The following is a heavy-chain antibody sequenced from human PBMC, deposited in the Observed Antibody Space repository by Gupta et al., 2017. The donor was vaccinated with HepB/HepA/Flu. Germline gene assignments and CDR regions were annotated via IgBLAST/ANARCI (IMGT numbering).Heavy chain of an antibody. D-gene: IGHD2-15*01. CDR3: AREEVGGYYFYGMDV. J-gene: IGHJ6*02. Sequence: QLAQSGAEVKQPAEPLKISCMASGYRLTNYWTGWVRQMPGKGLEWMGIIYSGDSDTKYSPSFQGQVTISADKTISTAYLQWSSLKASDTGMYYCAREEVGGYYFYGMDVGGQGTTVTVS. CDR1: GYRLTNYW. V-gene: IGHV5-51*01. CDR2: IYSGDSDT.